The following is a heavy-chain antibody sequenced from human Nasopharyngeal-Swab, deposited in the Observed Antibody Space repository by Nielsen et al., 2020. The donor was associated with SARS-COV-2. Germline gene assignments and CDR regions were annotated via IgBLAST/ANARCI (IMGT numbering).Heavy chain of an antibody. CDR2: IWYDGSNK. V-gene: IGHV3-33*01. D-gene: IGHD6-19*01. CDR3: ARDMAYSSGWYDPNWYYYYGMDV. CDR1: GFTFSSYG. Sequence: GGSLRLSCAASGFTFSSYGMHWVRQAPGKGLEWVAVIWYDGSNKYYADSVKGRFTISRDNSKNTLYLQMNSLRAEDTAVYYCARDMAYSSGWYDPNWYYYYGMDVWGQGTTVTVSS. J-gene: IGHJ6*02.